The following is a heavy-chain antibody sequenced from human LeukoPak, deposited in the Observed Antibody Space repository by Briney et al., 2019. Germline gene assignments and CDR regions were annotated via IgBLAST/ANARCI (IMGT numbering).Heavy chain of an antibody. J-gene: IGHJ5*02. CDR2: IYNSGNT. V-gene: IGHV4-59*01. CDR3: ARQTTEGFDP. D-gene: IGHD4-17*01. CDR1: GGSISSYH. Sequence: SETLSLTCTVSGGSISSYHWSWIRQPPGKGLEWIGYIYNSGNTNYNPSLKSRVTISIDTSKNQFSLKLSSVTAADTAVYYCARQTTEGFDPWGQGVLVTVSS.